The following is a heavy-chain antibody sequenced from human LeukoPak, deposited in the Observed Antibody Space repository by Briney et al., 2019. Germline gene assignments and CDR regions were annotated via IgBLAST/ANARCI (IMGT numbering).Heavy chain of an antibody. J-gene: IGHJ4*02. D-gene: IGHD6-19*01. V-gene: IGHV4-34*01. CDR3: ARGQWLDNS. CDR1: GESLSGYY. Sequence: PSETLSLTCAVYGESLSGYYWTWIRQPPGTGLEWIGEINHSGNTNYNPSLKSRVTISVDTSKNQFSLKLTSVTAADTAVYYCARGQWLDNSWGQGTLVTVSS. CDR2: INHSGNT.